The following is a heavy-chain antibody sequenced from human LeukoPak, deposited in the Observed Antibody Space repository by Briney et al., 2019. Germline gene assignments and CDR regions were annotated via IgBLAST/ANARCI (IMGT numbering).Heavy chain of an antibody. D-gene: IGHD3-10*01. V-gene: IGHV1-69*04. J-gene: IGHJ4*02. CDR3: ARVDNTLVRGAIPDYFGY. CDR2: IIPILGIA. CDR1: GGTFSIYA. Sequence: SVKVSCKASGGTFSIYAISWVRQAPGQGLEWMGRIIPILGIANYAQKFQGRVTITADKSTSTAYMELSSLRSEDTAVYYCARVDNTLVRGAIPDYFGYWGQGTLVTVSS.